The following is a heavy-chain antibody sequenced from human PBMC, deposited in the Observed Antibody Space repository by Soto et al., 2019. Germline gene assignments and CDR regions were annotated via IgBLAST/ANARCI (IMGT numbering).Heavy chain of an antibody. CDR1: GGSISSSSYY. D-gene: IGHD3-22*01. J-gene: IGHJ4*02. CDR3: ARRDYYDSSGSLFDY. V-gene: IGHV4-39*01. CDR2: IYYSGST. Sequence: SETLSLTCTVSGGSISSSSYYWGWIRQPPGRGLEWIGSIYYSGSTYYNPSLKSRVTISVDTSKNQFSLKLSSVTAADTAVYYCARRDYYDSSGSLFDYWGQGTLVTVSS.